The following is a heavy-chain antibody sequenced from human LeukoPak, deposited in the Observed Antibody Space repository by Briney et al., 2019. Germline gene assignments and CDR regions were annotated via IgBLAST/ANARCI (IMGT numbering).Heavy chain of an antibody. V-gene: IGHV3-21*01. CDR3: ARGAGVRPLDY. CDR1: GFTFSDST. J-gene: IGHJ4*02. Sequence: PGGSLRLSCAASGFTFSDSTMNWVPQAPGKGLEWVSSISGSSRFIYYADSVRGRFTISRDSAKNSLDLQMSSLRAEDTAVYYCARGAGVRPLDYWGQGTLVTVSS. D-gene: IGHD1-14*01. CDR2: ISGSSRFI.